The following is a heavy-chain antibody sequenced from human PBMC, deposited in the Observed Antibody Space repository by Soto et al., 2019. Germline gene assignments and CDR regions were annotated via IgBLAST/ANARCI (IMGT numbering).Heavy chain of an antibody. D-gene: IGHD6-19*01. Sequence: GGSLRLSCAASGFTFSSYGMHWVRQAPGKGLEWVAVIWYDGSNKYYADSVKGRFTISRDNSKNTLYLQMNSLRAEDTAVYYCARDRVAGWLINYYYYGMDVWGQGTTVTVSS. CDR1: GFTFSSYG. V-gene: IGHV3-33*01. CDR2: IWYDGSNK. J-gene: IGHJ6*02. CDR3: ARDRVAGWLINYYYYGMDV.